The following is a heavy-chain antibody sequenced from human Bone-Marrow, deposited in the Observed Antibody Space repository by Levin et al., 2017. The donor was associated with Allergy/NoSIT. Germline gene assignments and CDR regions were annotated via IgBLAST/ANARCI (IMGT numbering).Heavy chain of an antibody. J-gene: IGHJ4*02. Sequence: AGGSLRLSCAASGFTFDDYAMHWVRQAPGKGLEWVSGISWNSGSIGYADSVKGRFTISRDNAKNSLYLQMNSLRAEDTALYYCAKSPGSGYPQPFDYWGQGTLVTVSS. CDR1: GFTFDDYA. CDR2: ISWNSGSI. D-gene: IGHD3-22*01. V-gene: IGHV3-9*01. CDR3: AKSPGSGYPQPFDY.